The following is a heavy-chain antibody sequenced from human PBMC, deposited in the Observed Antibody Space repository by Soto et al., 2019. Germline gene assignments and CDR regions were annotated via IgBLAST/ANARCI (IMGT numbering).Heavy chain of an antibody. CDR1: GFTFRSYW. Sequence: EVQLAESGGASVQPGGSLRLSCAASGFTFRSYWMHWVRQAPGKGLVWVARIDNDGTGSIYAASVRGRFTISRDNAYNTVYLHMTSLRADDTSVYYCSRGGFHHGFDVWGQGTMVTVSS. D-gene: IGHD2-15*01. V-gene: IGHV3-74*01. J-gene: IGHJ3*01. CDR2: IDNDGTGS. CDR3: SRGGFHHGFDV.